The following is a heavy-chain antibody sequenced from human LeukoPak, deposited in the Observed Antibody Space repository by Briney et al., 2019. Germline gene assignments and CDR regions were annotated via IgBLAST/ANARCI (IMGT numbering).Heavy chain of an antibody. Sequence: GASVKVSCKGSGGTFISYAISWVRQAPGQGVEWMGRIIPIFGTANYAQKFQGRGTITTDEYTSTDYMEMRSLRSEDTAVYYCARDSYGLDYYYYMDGWGKGTTVPVS. CDR1: GGTFISYA. V-gene: IGHV1-69*05. D-gene: IGHD5-18*01. CDR3: ARDSYGLDYYYYMDG. J-gene: IGHJ6*03. CDR2: IIPIFGTA.